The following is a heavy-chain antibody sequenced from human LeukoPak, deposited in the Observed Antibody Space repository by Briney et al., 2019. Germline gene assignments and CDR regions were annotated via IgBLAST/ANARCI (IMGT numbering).Heavy chain of an antibody. V-gene: IGHV3-23*01. J-gene: IGHJ4*02. CDR2: ISGSGGST. CDR1: GFTFSSYA. D-gene: IGHD1-26*01. CDR3: AKDYSGSYSFDY. Sequence: GGSLRLSCAASGFTFSSYAMSWVRQAPGKGLEWVSAISGSGGSTYYADSVKGRFTISRDNSKNTLCLQMNSLRAEDTAVYYCAKDYSGSYSFDYWGQGTLVTVSS.